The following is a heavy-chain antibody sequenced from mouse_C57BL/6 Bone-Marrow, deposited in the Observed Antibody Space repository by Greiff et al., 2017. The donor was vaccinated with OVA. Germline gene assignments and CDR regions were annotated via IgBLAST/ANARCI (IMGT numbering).Heavy chain of an antibody. D-gene: IGHD2-5*01. J-gene: IGHJ4*01. CDR2: IDPEDGET. V-gene: IGHV14-2*01. CDR3: ARAYYSNYFYYAMDY. Sequence: VQLQQSGAELVKPGASVKLSCTASGFTITDYYMHWVKQRTEQGLEWIGRIDPEDGETKYAPKFQGKATITADTSSNTAYLPLSSLTSEDTAVYYCARAYYSNYFYYAMDYWGQGTSVTVSS. CDR1: GFTITDYY.